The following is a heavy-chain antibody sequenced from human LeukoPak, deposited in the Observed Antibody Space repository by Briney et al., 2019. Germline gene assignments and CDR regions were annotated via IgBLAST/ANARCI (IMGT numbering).Heavy chain of an antibody. Sequence: PGGSLRLSCAASGFTFSSYGMHWVRHAPGKGLEWVAVIWYDGSNKYYADSVKGRFTISRDNSKNTLYLQMNSLRAEDTAVYYCAKDLAYSSGWYDAFDIWGQGTMVTVSS. V-gene: IGHV3-33*06. D-gene: IGHD6-19*01. J-gene: IGHJ3*02. CDR1: GFTFSSYG. CDR2: IWYDGSNK. CDR3: AKDLAYSSGWYDAFDI.